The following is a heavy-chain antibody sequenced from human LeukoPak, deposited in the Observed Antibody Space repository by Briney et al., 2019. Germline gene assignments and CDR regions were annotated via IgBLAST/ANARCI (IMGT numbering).Heavy chain of an antibody. CDR3: ARDVGKWELLPGYNWFDP. D-gene: IGHD1-26*01. J-gene: IGHJ5*02. Sequence: SETLSLTCTVSGGSISSSSYYWGWIRQPPGKGLEWIGSIYYSGSTYYNPSLKSRVTISVDTSKNQFSLKLSSVTAADTAVYYCARDVGKWELLPGYNWFDPWGQGTLVTVSS. CDR2: IYYSGST. V-gene: IGHV4-39*07. CDR1: GGSISSSSYY.